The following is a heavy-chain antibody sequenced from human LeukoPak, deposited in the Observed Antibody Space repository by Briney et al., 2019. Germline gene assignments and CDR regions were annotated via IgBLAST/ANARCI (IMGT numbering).Heavy chain of an antibody. D-gene: IGHD5-18*01. J-gene: IGHJ4*02. CDR1: GFTFSSYG. V-gene: IGHV3-30*02. CDR3: ATGRDTAMVRLDY. Sequence: PGGPLRLSCAASGFTFSSYGMHWVRQAPGKGPEWVAFIRYDGTNKYYADSVKGRFTISRDNSKNTMYLQMNSLRAEDTAVYFCATGRDTAMVRLDYWGQGTLVTVSS. CDR2: IRYDGTNK.